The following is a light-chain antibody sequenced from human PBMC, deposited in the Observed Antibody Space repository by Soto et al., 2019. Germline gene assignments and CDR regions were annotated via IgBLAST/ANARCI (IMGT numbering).Light chain of an antibody. J-gene: IGKJ1*01. Sequence: EIVMTQSPATLSVSPGEGGTLSCRASQSISRNLAWYQQKPGQAPRLLIYGTSTRATGIPARFSGSGSGTEFTLTISGLQSEDFAFYYCQQYDNWPRTFGQGTKVEVK. V-gene: IGKV3-15*01. CDR1: QSISRN. CDR2: GTS. CDR3: QQYDNWPRT.